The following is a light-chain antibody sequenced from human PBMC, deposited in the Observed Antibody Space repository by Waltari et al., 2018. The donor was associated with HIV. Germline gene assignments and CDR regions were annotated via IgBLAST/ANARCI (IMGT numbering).Light chain of an antibody. CDR2: RNN. CDR1: TSNIGRND. V-gene: IGLV1-47*01. Sequence: SVLTQPPSASGTPGQRVTISCSGRTSNIGRNDVFWYQPLPGAAPKLLIHRNNQRPSGVPDRFSGSTSGTSASLAISGLRSEDEADYYCVAWDDSLRGVVFGGGTKVAAL. CDR3: VAWDDSLRGVV. J-gene: IGLJ2*01.